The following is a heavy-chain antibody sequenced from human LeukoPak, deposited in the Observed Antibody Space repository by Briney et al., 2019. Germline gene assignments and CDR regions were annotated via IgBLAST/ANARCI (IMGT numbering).Heavy chain of an antibody. J-gene: IGHJ4*02. CDR2: INWNGGST. CDR1: GFTFDDYG. V-gene: IGHV3-20*04. CDR3: AKEDCSGGRCYSLHY. D-gene: IGHD2-15*01. Sequence: PGGSLRLSCAASGFTFDDYGMTWVRQTPGKGLEWVSTINWNGGSTAYADSVKSRFTISRDNAKNSLYLQMNSLRAEDAAVYYCAKEDCSGGRCYSLHYWGQGTLVTVSS.